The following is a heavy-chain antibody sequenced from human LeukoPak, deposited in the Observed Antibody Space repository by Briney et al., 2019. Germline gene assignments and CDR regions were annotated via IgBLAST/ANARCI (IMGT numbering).Heavy chain of an antibody. Sequence: GESLKISCKASGYSFNTFWICWVRQTPETGVEWMGNIYSSDFETKYKSSFQGQVTMSVDKSVNTAYLRRNSLKASDTALYFCARLIYFGLQRTYFFHSWGQGTLVTVSS. CDR1: GYSFNTFW. D-gene: IGHD3-10*01. CDR2: IYSSDFET. CDR3: ARLIYFGLQRTYFFHS. V-gene: IGHV5-51*01. J-gene: IGHJ4*02.